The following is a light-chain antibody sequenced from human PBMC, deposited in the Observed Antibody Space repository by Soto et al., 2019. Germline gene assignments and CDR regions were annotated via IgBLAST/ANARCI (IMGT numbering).Light chain of an antibody. V-gene: IGKV1-9*01. CDR1: QGIGSY. J-gene: IGKJ1*01. CDR3: QQFNSYSWT. Sequence: DIQLTQSPSFLSASVGDRVTITCRASQGIGSYLAWYQQKPGKAPKLLIYAASNLQSGVPSRFSGSGSGTKFTLTISSLQPEDFAVYYCQQFNSYSWTFGQGTKVDIK. CDR2: AAS.